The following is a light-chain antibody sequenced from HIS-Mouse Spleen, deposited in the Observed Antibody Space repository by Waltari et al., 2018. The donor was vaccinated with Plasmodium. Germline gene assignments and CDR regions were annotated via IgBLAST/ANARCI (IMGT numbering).Light chain of an antibody. V-gene: IGKV1-5*03. Sequence: DIQMTQSPSTLSASVGDRVTITCRASQSISSWLDWYQQKPGKAAKLLIYKASSLESGVPSMFSGSGAGTEFSLTISSLQPDDVATYYFQQYNRYYTFGQGTKLEIK. J-gene: IGKJ2*01. CDR3: QQYNRYYT. CDR2: KAS. CDR1: QSISSW.